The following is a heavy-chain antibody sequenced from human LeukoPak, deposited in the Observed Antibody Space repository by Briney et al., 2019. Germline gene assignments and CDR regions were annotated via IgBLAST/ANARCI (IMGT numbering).Heavy chain of an antibody. J-gene: IGHJ6*02. CDR3: ARVGYSSTSGADYYYFGMDV. CDR1: GYRFLSYW. Sequence: GESLQISCKGSGYRFLSYWISWVRQMPGKGLEWIGRIDPSDSYTNYSPSFQGHVTISADKSISTAYLQWSSLKASDTAMYYCARVGYSSTSGADYYYFGMDVWGQGTTVTVSS. CDR2: IDPSDSYT. V-gene: IGHV5-10-1*01. D-gene: IGHD6-19*01.